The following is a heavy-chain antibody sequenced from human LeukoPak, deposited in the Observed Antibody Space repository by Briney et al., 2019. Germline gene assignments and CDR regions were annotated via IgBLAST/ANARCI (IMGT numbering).Heavy chain of an antibody. CDR2: ISGSSGLT. J-gene: IGHJ4*02. D-gene: IGHD2-8*01. CDR3: ARLYCTNGVCYKGRGFDY. CDR1: GFIFSNYA. V-gene: IGHV3-23*01. Sequence: GGSLRLSCAGSGFIFSNYAMSWVRQAPGRGLEWVSAISGSSGLTYYADSVKGRFTISRDNAKNSPYLQMNSLRAEDTAVYYCARLYCTNGVCYKGRGFDYWGQGTLVTVSS.